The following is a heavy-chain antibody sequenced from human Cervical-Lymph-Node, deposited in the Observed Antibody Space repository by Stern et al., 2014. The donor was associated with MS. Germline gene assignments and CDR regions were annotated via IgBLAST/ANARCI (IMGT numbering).Heavy chain of an antibody. Sequence: MQLVESGAEVKKPGSSVKVSCKASGDTFNNFDIGWVRQAPGQGPEWLGGITTLFGTANYAQRLQDRVTFTADESTSTTYMELSRLRSEDTAIYYCARHQGGVAAFWGQGTLVTVSS. CDR2: ITTLFGTA. J-gene: IGHJ4*02. V-gene: IGHV1-69*01. CDR1: GDTFNNFD. CDR3: ARHQGGVAAF. D-gene: IGHD6-13*01.